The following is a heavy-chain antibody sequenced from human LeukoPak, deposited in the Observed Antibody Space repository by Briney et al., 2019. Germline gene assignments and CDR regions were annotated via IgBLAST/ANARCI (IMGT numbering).Heavy chain of an antibody. CDR1: SVSISTSNYY. CDR3: AKSYGYGLIEI. CDR2: IFYSGST. D-gene: IGHD5-12*01. Sequence: NPSETLSLTCTVSSVSISTSNYYWGWVRQPPGKALEWIGNIFYSGSTYYSPSLKSRVTISLDPSRNQFSLKLNSATAADTAVHYCAKSYGYGLIEIWGQGAMVTVSS. V-gene: IGHV4-39*07. J-gene: IGHJ3*02.